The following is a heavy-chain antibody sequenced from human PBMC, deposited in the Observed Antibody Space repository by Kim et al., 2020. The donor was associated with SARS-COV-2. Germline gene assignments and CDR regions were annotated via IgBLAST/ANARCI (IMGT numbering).Heavy chain of an antibody. Sequence: QKLQGRVTMTTDTSTSTAYMELRSLRSDDTAVYYCARGIVVVPAATSMDVWGQGTTVTVSS. D-gene: IGHD2-2*01. V-gene: IGHV1-18*01. J-gene: IGHJ6*02. CDR3: ARGIVVVPAATSMDV.